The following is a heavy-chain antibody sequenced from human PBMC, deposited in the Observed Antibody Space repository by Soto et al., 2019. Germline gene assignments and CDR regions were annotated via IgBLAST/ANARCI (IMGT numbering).Heavy chain of an antibody. CDR1: GFTFSGAA. J-gene: IGHJ6*02. CDR2: IRSRTNSFAT. Sequence: EVQLVESGGDLVQPGGSLKLSCAGSGFTFSGAAMHWVRQAPGKGLEWVGRIRSRTNSFATAYAASLKGRFTISRDDSKTTTYLQMNSLKAEDTAVYYCTRRKNDDIRFYYYYGLDVWGQGTAVTVSS. V-gene: IGHV3-73*01. D-gene: IGHD3-9*01. CDR3: TRRKNDDIRFYYYYGLDV.